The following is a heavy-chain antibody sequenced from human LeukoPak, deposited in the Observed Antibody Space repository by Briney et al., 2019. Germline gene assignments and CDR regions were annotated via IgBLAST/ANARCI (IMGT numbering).Heavy chain of an antibody. CDR3: ARNRATNDY. J-gene: IGHJ4*02. CDR2: MKDDGNEI. D-gene: IGHD1-26*01. Sequence: GGSLRLSCTASGFTFKNYRMTWVRQAPGKGLEWVASMKDDGNEIQYVDSVKGRFTISRDNAKNSLYLQMNNLRAEDTAVCYCARNRATNDYWGQGTLVTVSS. CDR1: GFTFKNYR. V-gene: IGHV3-7*01.